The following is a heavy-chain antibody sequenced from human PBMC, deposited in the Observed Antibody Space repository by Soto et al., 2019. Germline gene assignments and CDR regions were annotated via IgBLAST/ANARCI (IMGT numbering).Heavy chain of an antibody. V-gene: IGHV3-30*18. CDR3: AKEWELLTHYYFGMDV. CDR1: GFTFRSYA. D-gene: IGHD1-26*01. J-gene: IGHJ6*02. CDR2: ISFDGYKK. Sequence: PGGSLRLSCEASGFTFRSYAMHWFRQAPGKGLEWVAVISFDGYKKYFGDSVEGRFTISRDNSRNTLYLQMNSLRTEDTAVYYCAKEWELLTHYYFGMDVWGQGTTVTVSS.